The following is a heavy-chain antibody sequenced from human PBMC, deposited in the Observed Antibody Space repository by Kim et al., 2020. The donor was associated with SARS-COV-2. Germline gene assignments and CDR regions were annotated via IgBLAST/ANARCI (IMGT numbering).Heavy chain of an antibody. V-gene: IGHV3-30*04. CDR3: ASFSSSWPIYFDY. J-gene: IGHJ4*02. D-gene: IGHD6-13*01. Sequence: GGSLRLSCAASGFTFSSYAMHWVRQAPGKGLEWVAVISYDGSNKYYADSVKGRFTISRDNSKNTLYLQMNSLRAEDTAVYYCASFSSSWPIYFDYWGQGTLVTVSS. CDR2: ISYDGSNK. CDR1: GFTFSSYA.